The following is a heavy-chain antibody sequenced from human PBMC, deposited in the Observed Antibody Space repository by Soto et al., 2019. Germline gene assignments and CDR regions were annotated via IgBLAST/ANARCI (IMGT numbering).Heavy chain of an antibody. Sequence: PGGSLRLSCAASGFTFSDYGMNWVRQAPGKGLEWVAAISGSAGKKYYADSVKGRFTTSRDNAKNSLYLQMNSLRAEDTAVYYCARETPRYMDVWGKGTTVTVSS. CDR3: ARETPRYMDV. D-gene: IGHD2-15*01. V-gene: IGHV3-21*01. J-gene: IGHJ6*03. CDR2: ISGSAGKK. CDR1: GFTFSDYG.